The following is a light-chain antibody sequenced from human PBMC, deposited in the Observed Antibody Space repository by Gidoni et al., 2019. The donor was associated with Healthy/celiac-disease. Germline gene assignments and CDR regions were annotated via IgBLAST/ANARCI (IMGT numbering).Light chain of an antibody. J-gene: IGKJ1*01. V-gene: IGKV3-20*01. CDR2: GAS. CDR3: QQHGSSPLVT. CDR1: QSVSSSY. Sequence: EIVLTQSPGTLSLSPGERATLSCRASQSVSSSYLAWYQQKPGQAPRLLIYGASSRATGIPDRFSGSGSGTDCTLTISRLEPEDFAVYYCQQHGSSPLVTFGQGTKVEIK.